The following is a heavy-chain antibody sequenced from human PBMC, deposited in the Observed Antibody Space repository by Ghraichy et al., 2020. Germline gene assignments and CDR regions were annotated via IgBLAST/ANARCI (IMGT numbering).Heavy chain of an antibody. CDR1: GGSISSSSYY. CDR2: IYYSGST. D-gene: IGHD6-19*01. V-gene: IGHV4-39*01. CDR3: ARVSSGWSNFDY. J-gene: IGHJ4*02. Sequence: GSLSLTCTVSGGSISSSSYYWGWIRQPPGKGLEWIGSIYYSGSTYYNPSLKSRVTISVDTSKNQFSLKLSSVTAADTAVYYCARVSSGWSNFDYWGQGTLVTVSS.